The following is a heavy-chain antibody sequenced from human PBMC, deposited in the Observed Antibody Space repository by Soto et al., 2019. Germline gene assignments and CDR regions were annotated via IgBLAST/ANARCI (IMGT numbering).Heavy chain of an antibody. Sequence: GSLRLSCRASGFIFSNYGMHWVRRAPGKGLEWVAVIWSDGDTQYYADSVKGRFSVSRDKNTLYLQMNSLRVEDTAVYSCARGSYESSGYLFDYWGQGTQVTVSS. CDR3: ARGSYESSGYLFDY. CDR2: IWSDGDTQ. D-gene: IGHD3-22*01. V-gene: IGHV3-33*01. J-gene: IGHJ4*02. CDR1: GFIFSNYG.